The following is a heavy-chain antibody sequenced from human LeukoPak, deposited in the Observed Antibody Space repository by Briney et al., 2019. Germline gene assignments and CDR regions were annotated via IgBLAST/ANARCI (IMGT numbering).Heavy chain of an antibody. V-gene: IGHV4-59*01. CDR1: GGSISSYY. CDR2: IYYSGST. Sequence: SETLSLTCTVPGGSISSYYWSWIRQPPGKGLEWIGYIYYSGSTNYNPSLKSRVTISVDTSKNQFSLKLSSVTAADTAVYYCASGVLATNFDYWGQGTLVTVSS. J-gene: IGHJ4*02. CDR3: ASGVLATNFDY. D-gene: IGHD5-24*01.